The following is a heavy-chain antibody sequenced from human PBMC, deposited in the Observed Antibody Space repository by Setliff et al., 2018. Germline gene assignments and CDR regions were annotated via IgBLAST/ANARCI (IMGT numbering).Heavy chain of an antibody. CDR1: GVSINSGHY. D-gene: IGHD3-3*01. J-gene: IGHJ3*02. Sequence: SETLSLTCGVSGVSINSGHYWGWIRQPPGKGLEWIVTMSHRGRTYYNPSLESRVTMSLDTSKNQFSLRLTYVAAADTAVYYCATPRRDDLDTPFDTFDIWSQGTMVTVSS. CDR3: ATPRRDDLDTPFDTFDI. V-gene: IGHV4-38-2*01. CDR2: MSHRGRT.